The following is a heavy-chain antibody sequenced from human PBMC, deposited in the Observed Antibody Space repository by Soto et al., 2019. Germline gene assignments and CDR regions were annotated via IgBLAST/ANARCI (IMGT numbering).Heavy chain of an antibody. D-gene: IGHD3-10*01. CDR2: MNEYGSGR. CDR1: GFIFSSYW. V-gene: IGHV3-7*04. J-gene: IGHJ4*02. CDR3: ARATGADKEDL. Sequence: EVQLVESGGGLVQPGGSLRLSCSASGFIFSSYWMSWLRQAPGNGLEWVASMNEYGSGRYYVDSVKGRFTISRDNAKNSLDLQMKTLRAEDTAVYYWARATGADKEDLWGQGTLVTFSS.